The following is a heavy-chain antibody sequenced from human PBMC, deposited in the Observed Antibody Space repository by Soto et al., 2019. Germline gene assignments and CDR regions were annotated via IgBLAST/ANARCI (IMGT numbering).Heavy chain of an antibody. CDR1: GGSISSGGYY. CDR3: ALTYYYGSGSYYKDY. D-gene: IGHD3-10*01. Sequence: LSLTCTVSGGSISSGGYYWSWIRQHPGKGLEWIGYIYYSGSTYYNPSLKSRVTISVDTSKNQFSLKLSSVTAADTAVYYCALTYYYGSGSYYKDYWGQGTLVTVSS. CDR2: IYYSGST. J-gene: IGHJ4*02. V-gene: IGHV4-31*03.